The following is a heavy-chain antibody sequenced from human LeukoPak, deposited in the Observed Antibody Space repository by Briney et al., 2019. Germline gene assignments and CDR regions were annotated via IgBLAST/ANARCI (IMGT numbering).Heavy chain of an antibody. J-gene: IGHJ2*01. CDR3: AKRDGVNPYYFFDL. CDR1: GFTFRTYA. V-gene: IGHV3-23*01. D-gene: IGHD2/OR15-2a*01. CDR2: ISGSGEST. Sequence: GGSLRLSCAASGFTFRTYAMTWVRQAPGKGLEWVSTISGSGESTYYADSVKGRFTISRDNSENTLYLQMNSLSAEDTAVYYCAKRDGVNPYYFFDLWGRGTLVTVSS.